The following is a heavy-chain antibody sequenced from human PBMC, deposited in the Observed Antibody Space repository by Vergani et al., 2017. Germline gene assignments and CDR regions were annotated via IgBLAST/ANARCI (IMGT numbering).Heavy chain of an antibody. D-gene: IGHD2-21*01. V-gene: IGHV3-15*07. CDR1: GFSFRNAW. Sequence: EVQLVESGGGIVKPGGSLRLSCVASGFSFRNAWMNWVRRTPGQGLEWVGRIKSTFDRGTTDYAAAVKGRFTISRDDSKNTLFLQMNGLKTEDIGVYYCTTDPRYCGDGSCCWLRDHHYYGMDLWGQGTTVTVSS. CDR2: IKSTFDRGTT. CDR3: TTDPRYCGDGSCCWLRDHHYYGMDL. J-gene: IGHJ6*02.